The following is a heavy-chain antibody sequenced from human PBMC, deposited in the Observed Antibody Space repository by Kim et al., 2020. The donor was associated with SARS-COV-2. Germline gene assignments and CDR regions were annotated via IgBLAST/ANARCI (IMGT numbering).Heavy chain of an antibody. CDR2: ISWNSGSI. D-gene: IGHD6-13*01. V-gene: IGHV3-9*01. Sequence: GGSLRLSCAASGFTFDDYAMHWVRQAPGKGLEWVSGISWNSGSIGYADSVKGRFTISRDNAKNSLYLQMNSLRAEDTALYYCAKDIHSSSWFDSYYGMDVWGQGTTVTVSS. J-gene: IGHJ6*02. CDR1: GFTFDDYA. CDR3: AKDIHSSSWFDSYYGMDV.